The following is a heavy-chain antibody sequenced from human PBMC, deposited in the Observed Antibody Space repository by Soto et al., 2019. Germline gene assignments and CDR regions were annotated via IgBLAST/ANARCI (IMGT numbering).Heavy chain of an antibody. D-gene: IGHD3-22*01. CDR3: ASVHYYDSSVQPGY. CDR2: INPNSGGT. Sequence: ASVKVSCKASGYTFTGYYMHWVRQAPGHGLEWMGWINPNSGGTNYAQKFQGRVTMTRDTSISTAYMELSRLRSDDTAVYYCASVHYYDSSVQPGYWGQGTLVTVSS. V-gene: IGHV1-2*02. CDR1: GYTFTGYY. J-gene: IGHJ4*02.